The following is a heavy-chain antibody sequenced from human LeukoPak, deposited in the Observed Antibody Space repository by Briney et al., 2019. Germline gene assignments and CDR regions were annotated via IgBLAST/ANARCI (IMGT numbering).Heavy chain of an antibody. D-gene: IGHD3-22*01. CDR3: ARERVGITYPYGWFDP. CDR2: IYSGGST. CDR1: GFTFSSYW. V-gene: IGHV3-53*01. J-gene: IGHJ5*02. Sequence: PGGSLRLSCAASGFTFSSYWMHWVRQAPGKGLVWVSVIYSGGSTYYADSVKGRFTISRDNSKNTLYLQMNSLRAEDTAVYYCARERVGITYPYGWFDPWGQGTLVTVSS.